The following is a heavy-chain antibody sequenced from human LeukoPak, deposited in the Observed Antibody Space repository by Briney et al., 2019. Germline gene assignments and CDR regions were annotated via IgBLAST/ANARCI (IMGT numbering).Heavy chain of an antibody. V-gene: IGHV3-11*04. Sequence: GGSLRLSCAASGFTFSDYYMGWIRQAPGKGLECVSYITNSSTTIFYADSVKGRFTISRDNAKNSLYLQMNSLRAEDTAVYYCARLAHDYGDYANWFDPWGQGTLVTVSS. CDR2: ITNSSTTI. CDR1: GFTFSDYY. D-gene: IGHD4-17*01. CDR3: ARLAHDYGDYANWFDP. J-gene: IGHJ5*02.